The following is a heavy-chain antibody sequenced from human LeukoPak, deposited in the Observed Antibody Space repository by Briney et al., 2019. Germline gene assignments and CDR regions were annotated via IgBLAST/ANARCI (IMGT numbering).Heavy chain of an antibody. V-gene: IGHV4-31*03. J-gene: IGHJ3*02. CDR2: IYYSGST. Sequence: SQTLSLTCTVSGGSISSGGYYWSWLRQHPGMGLEWNGYIYYSGSTYYNPSLKSRVTISVDTSKNQFSLKLSSVTAADTAVYYCAREHGVLLWFGELWGAFDIWGQGTMVTVSS. CDR3: AREHGVLLWFGELWGAFDI. D-gene: IGHD3-10*01. CDR1: GGSISSGGYY.